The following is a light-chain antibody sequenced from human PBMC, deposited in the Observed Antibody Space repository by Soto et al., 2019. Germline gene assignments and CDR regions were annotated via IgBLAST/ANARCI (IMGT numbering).Light chain of an antibody. J-gene: IGLJ1*01. Sequence: QSALTQPASVSGSPGQSITISCTGTSSDVGGYNYVSWYQQHPGKAPKLMIYDVSNRPSGVSNRFSGSKSGNTASLTISGLPAEDEADYYCSSHTSSSTLLYVFGTGTKLTVL. V-gene: IGLV2-14*01. CDR1: SSDVGGYNY. CDR2: DVS. CDR3: SSHTSSSTLLYV.